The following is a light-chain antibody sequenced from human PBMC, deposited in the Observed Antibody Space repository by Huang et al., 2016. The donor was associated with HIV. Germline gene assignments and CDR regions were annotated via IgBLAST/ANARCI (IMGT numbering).Light chain of an antibody. CDR1: QTISTY. CDR2: AAS. CDR3: QRSYSTPRT. V-gene: IGKV1-39*01. J-gene: IGKJ1*01. Sequence: DIQMTQSPSSLSASVGDRVTITCLASQTISTYLNWYQQKPGKAPKLLIYAASTLQSGVPPRFSGSGSGTDFTLTISSLQPEDFATYHCQRSYSTPRTFGQGTKVEIK.